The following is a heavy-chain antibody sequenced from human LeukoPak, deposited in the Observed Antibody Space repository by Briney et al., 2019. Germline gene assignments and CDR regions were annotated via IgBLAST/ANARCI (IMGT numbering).Heavy chain of an antibody. V-gene: IGHV1-24*01. Sequence: ASVKVSCKVSGYTLTDLSMHWVRQAPGKGLEWVGGFDPEDGETIYAQKSQGRVTMTEDTSTDTAYMELSSLGSEDTAVYYCATHLWFTRSIPYYYYYYMDVWGKGTTVTVSS. D-gene: IGHD3-10*01. CDR2: FDPEDGET. CDR3: ATHLWFTRSIPYYYYYYMDV. J-gene: IGHJ6*03. CDR1: GYTLTDLS.